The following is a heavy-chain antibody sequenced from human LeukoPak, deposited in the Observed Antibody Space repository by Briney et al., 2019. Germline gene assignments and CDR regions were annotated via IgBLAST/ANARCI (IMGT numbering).Heavy chain of an antibody. J-gene: IGHJ4*02. Sequence: SVKVSCKASGGTFSSYAISWVRQAPGQGLEWMGRIIPILGIANYAQKFQGRVTITADKSTSTAYMELSSLRSEDTAVYYCARDGNPYYYDSSAPLDYWGQGTLVTVSS. CDR3: ARDGNPYYYDSSAPLDY. V-gene: IGHV1-69*04. D-gene: IGHD3-22*01. CDR2: IIPILGIA. CDR1: GGTFSSYA.